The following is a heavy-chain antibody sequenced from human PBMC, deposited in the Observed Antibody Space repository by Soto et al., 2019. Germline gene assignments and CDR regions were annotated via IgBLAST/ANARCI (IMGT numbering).Heavy chain of an antibody. CDR3: ARDRRHSSGLLDN. J-gene: IGHJ4*02. CDR2: INPSGGVT. Sequence: QVQLEQSGAKVKMPGASVKLSCKPSGYTFTSNYIHWVRQAPGRGLEWMGKINPSGGVTSHNYAQKFQGRVTMTVDTSTTTVYMELSRLRSEDTAVYYCARDRRHSSGLLDNWGQGALVTVSS. D-gene: IGHD3-22*01. CDR1: GYTFTSNY. V-gene: IGHV1-46*01.